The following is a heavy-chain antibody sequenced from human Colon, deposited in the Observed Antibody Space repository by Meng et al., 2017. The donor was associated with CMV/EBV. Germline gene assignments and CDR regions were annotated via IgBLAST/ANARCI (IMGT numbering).Heavy chain of an antibody. CDR3: ARYHYYDRSGYLKVHLDC. D-gene: IGHD3-22*01. Sequence: ASVKVSCKASGYTFSTYGISWVRQAPGQGLEWMGWIAGDSSRRNYAQKVQGRVTMTTDTSTSTAYMELRSLRSDDTAIYFCARYHYYDRSGYLKVHLDCWGQGTLVTVSS. V-gene: IGHV1-18*01. CDR1: GYTFSTYG. J-gene: IGHJ4*02. CDR2: IAGDSSRR.